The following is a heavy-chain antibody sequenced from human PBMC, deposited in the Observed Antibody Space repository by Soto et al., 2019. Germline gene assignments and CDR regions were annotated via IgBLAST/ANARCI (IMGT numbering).Heavy chain of an antibody. D-gene: IGHD3-3*01. CDR2: IKSKTDGGTT. CDR3: TTDPPRNYYDFWSGYFGYYYYGMDV. CDR1: GFTFSNAW. Sequence: KTGGSLRLSCAASGFTFSNAWMSWVRQAPGKGLEWVGRIKSKTDGGTTDYAAPVKGRFTISRDDSKNTLYLQMNSLKTEDTAVYYCTTDPPRNYYDFWSGYFGYYYYGMDVWGQGTTVTVSS. J-gene: IGHJ6*02. V-gene: IGHV3-15*01.